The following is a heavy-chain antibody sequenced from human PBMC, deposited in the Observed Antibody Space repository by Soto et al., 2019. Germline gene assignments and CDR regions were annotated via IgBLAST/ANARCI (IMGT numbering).Heavy chain of an antibody. CDR2: INHSGST. CDR3: ARASVVVLDYYYYYYYMDV. D-gene: IGHD2-2*01. J-gene: IGHJ6*03. Sequence: SETLSLTCAVYGGSFSGYYWSWIRQPPGKGLEWIGEINHSGSTNYNPSLKSRVTISVDTSKNQFSLKLSSVTAADTAVYYCARASVVVLDYYYYYYYMDVWGKGTTVTVSS. CDR1: GGSFSGYY. V-gene: IGHV4-34*01.